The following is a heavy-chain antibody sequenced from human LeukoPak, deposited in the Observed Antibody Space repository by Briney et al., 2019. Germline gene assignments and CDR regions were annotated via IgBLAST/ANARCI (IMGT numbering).Heavy chain of an antibody. CDR1: GGSISSYY. V-gene: IGHV4-59*01. D-gene: IGHD4-17*01. Sequence: PSETLSLTCTVSGGSISSYYWSWIRQPPGKGLEWIGYIYYSGSTNYNPSLKSRVTMSVDTSKNQFSLNLSSVTAADTAVYYCARGPYGDYDNWFDPWGQGTLVTVSS. CDR2: IYYSGST. J-gene: IGHJ5*02. CDR3: ARGPYGDYDNWFDP.